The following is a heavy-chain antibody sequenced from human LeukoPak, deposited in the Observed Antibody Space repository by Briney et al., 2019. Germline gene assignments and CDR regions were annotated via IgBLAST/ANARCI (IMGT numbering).Heavy chain of an antibody. Sequence: PSETLSLTCTVSGDSINNNVYYWGWIRQPPGKGLEWIGIISYSGTTYYNPSLKTRATISIDTSKNKFSLKVNSVTAADTAMYYCARDRGLWLGEARDAFDIWGQGSMVTVFS. D-gene: IGHD3-10*01. CDR3: ARDRGLWLGEARDAFDI. V-gene: IGHV4-39*07. CDR1: GDSINNNVYY. CDR2: ISYSGTT. J-gene: IGHJ3*02.